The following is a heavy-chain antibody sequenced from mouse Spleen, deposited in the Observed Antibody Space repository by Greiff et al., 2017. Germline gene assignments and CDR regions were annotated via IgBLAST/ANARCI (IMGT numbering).Heavy chain of an antibody. CDR1: GFSLTSYD. CDR3: AKVGDDFSFAY. D-gene: IGHD2-4*01. Sequence: VKLMESGPGLVAPSQSLSITCTVSGFSLTSYDVSWVRQPPGQGLEWLGIIWGDGSTNYHSALISRLSISKDNSKSQVFLKLNSLQTDDTATYYCAKVGDDFSFAYWGQGTLVTVSA. J-gene: IGHJ3*01. CDR2: IWGDGST. V-gene: IGHV2-3*01.